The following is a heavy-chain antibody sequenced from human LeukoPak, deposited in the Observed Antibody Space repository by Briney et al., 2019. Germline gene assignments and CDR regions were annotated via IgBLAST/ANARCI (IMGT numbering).Heavy chain of an antibody. V-gene: IGHV1-18*04. CDR1: GYIFTTYG. CDR2: ISAYNGDT. J-gene: IGHJ3*02. CDR3: ASPSHYGNYPLRYAFDI. D-gene: IGHD4-11*01. Sequence: GASVKVSCKASGYIFTTYGINWVRQAPGQGLEWMGWISAYNGDTNYAQKLQGRVTMTTDTSTSTAYMELGSLRSDDTAVYYCASPSHYGNYPLRYAFDIWGQGTMVTVSS.